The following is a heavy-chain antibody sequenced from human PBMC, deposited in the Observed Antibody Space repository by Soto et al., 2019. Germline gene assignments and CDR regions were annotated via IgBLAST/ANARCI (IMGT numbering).Heavy chain of an antibody. CDR3: ARGWAGSRVAFLYYCMDA. J-gene: IGHJ6*03. CDR1: GYTFTSYD. D-gene: IGHD2-21*01. Sequence: QAQLVQSGAEVKKPGASVKVSCEASGYTFTSYDINWVRQATGQGLEWMGWVNPNSGDTGYAQKFQDRVSMTRDSATRTFYMELRSLRSDDTAIYYCARGWAGSRVAFLYYCMDAWGKGTTVTVSS. V-gene: IGHV1-8*01. CDR2: VNPNSGDT.